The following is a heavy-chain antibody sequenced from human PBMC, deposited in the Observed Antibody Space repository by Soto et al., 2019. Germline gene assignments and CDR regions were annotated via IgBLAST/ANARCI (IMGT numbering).Heavy chain of an antibody. V-gene: IGHV4-61*01. CDR1: GGSVRSGNHF. Sequence: QVQLQESGPGLLKASETLSLTCSVSGGSVRSGNHFWNWIRQPPGRGLEWLGYMYYTGVTNYNPSLKSRVSMSVDTSKDQFSLNLTSLTAADTVVYYGARGGEPLGYYGLVVLGQGTTVTVSS. CDR2: MYYTGVT. J-gene: IGHJ6*02. CDR3: ARGGEPLGYYGLVV.